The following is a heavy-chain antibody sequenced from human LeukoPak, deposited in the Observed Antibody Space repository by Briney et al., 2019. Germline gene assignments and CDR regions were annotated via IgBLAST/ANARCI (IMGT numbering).Heavy chain of an antibody. D-gene: IGHD2-15*01. CDR3: ARLFCSGGTCSKWFDP. J-gene: IGHJ5*02. CDR1: GFTFSSYS. CDR2: ISSSSSTI. V-gene: IGHV3-48*04. Sequence: PGGSLRLSCAASGFTFSSYSMNWVRQAPGKGLEWVSYISSSSSTIYYADSVKGRFTISRDNAKNSLFLQMNSLRAEDTAVYYCARLFCSGGTCSKWFDPWGQGTLVTVSS.